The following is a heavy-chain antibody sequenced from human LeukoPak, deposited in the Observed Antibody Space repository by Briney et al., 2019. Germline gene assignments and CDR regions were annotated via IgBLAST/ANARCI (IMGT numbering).Heavy chain of an antibody. V-gene: IGHV1-18*01. CDR1: DYTFVNYG. Sequence: ASVKVSCKASDYTFVNYGISWVRQAPGQGLEWMGWISAYNYDKKYAQKFQGRVTLTIDIPTQTAYMELTSLRSDDTAVYFCARLRSYYYYMVVWGKGTTVTVSS. J-gene: IGHJ6*03. CDR2: ISAYNYDK. CDR3: ARLRSYYYYMVV.